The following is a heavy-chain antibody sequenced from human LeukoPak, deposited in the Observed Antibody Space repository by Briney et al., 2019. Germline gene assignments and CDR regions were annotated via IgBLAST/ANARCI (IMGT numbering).Heavy chain of an antibody. D-gene: IGHD4-17*01. V-gene: IGHV1-8*01. Sequence: ASVKVSCKASGYTFTSYDINWVRQATGQGPEWMGWMNPNSGNTGYGQKFQGRVTMTRDTSISTAYMELRSLGFEDTAVYYCARGRLTTVTTWYYHGMDVWGQGTTVTVSS. J-gene: IGHJ6*02. CDR3: ARGRLTTVTTWYYHGMDV. CDR1: GYTFTSYD. CDR2: MNPNSGNT.